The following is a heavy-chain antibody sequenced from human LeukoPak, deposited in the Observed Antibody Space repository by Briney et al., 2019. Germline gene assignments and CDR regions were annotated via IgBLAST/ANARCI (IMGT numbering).Heavy chain of an antibody. V-gene: IGHV3-9*01. D-gene: IGHD2-15*01. J-gene: IGHJ6*02. CDR1: GFTFDDYA. Sequence: PGRSLRLSCAASGFTFDDYAMHWVRQAPGKGLEWVSGISWNSGSIGYADSVKGRFTISRDNAKNSLYLQMNSLRAEDTALYYCAKDISSHFTYGMDVWGQGTTVTVSS. CDR2: ISWNSGSI. CDR3: AKDISSHFTYGMDV.